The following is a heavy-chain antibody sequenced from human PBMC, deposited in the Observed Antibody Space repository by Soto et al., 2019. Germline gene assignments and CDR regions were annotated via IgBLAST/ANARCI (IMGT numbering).Heavy chain of an antibody. CDR3: ARGGSLPPSYYYYYGMDV. V-gene: IGHV4-61*01. CDR2: IYYSGST. Sequence: SETLSLTCTVSGGSVSSGSYYWSWIRQPPGKGLEWIGYIYYSGSTNYNPSLKSRVTISVDTSKNHFSLKLSSVTAADTAVYYCARGGSLPPSYYYYYGMDVWGQGTTVTVSS. D-gene: IGHD1-26*01. J-gene: IGHJ6*02. CDR1: GGSVSSGSYY.